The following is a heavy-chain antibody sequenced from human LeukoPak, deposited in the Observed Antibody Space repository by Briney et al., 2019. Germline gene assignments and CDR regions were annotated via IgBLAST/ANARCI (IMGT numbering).Heavy chain of an antibody. J-gene: IGHJ4*02. D-gene: IGHD2-15*01. CDR3: AKDLCSGGSCYFDY. V-gene: IGHV3-23*01. CDR1: GFTFSSYA. CDR2: ISGSGGST. Sequence: QPGGSLRLSCAASGFTFSSYAMSWVRQAPGKGLEWVSAISGSGGSTYYADSVKGRFTISRDNSKNTLYLQMNSLRAEDTAVYYYAKDLCSGGSCYFDYWGQGTLVTVSS.